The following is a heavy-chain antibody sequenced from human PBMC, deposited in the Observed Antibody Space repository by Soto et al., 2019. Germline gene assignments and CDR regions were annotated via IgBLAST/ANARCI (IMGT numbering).Heavy chain of an antibody. Sequence: QVQLVQSGAEVKKPGASVKVSCKASGYTFTSYYMHWVRQAPGQGLEWMGIINPSGGSTSYAEKFQGRVTMTRDTSTSTVYMELSSLRSEDTAVYYCARSRIAPGAFDIWGQGTMVTVSS. CDR1: GYTFTSYY. J-gene: IGHJ3*02. D-gene: IGHD6-13*01. V-gene: IGHV1-46*03. CDR2: INPSGGST. CDR3: ARSRIAPGAFDI.